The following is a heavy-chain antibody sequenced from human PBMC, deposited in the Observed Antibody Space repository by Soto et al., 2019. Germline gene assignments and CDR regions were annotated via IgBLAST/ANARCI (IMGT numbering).Heavy chain of an antibody. CDR2: FDPEDGET. D-gene: IGHD2-15*01. CDR3: ASPLGYCSGGSCPPPLDY. V-gene: IGHV1-24*01. CDR1: GYTLTELS. J-gene: IGHJ4*02. Sequence: ASVKVSCKVSGYTLTELSMHWVRQAPGKGLEWMGGFDPEDGETIYAQKFQGRVTITRDTSASTAYMELSSLRSEDTAVYYCASPLGYCSGGSCPPPLDYWGQGTLVTVSS.